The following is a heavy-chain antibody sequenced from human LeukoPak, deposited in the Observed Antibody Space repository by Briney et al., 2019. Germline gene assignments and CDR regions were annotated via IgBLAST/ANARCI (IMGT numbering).Heavy chain of an antibody. CDR3: ARCTVVVPAAIAGWFDP. D-gene: IGHD2-2*01. V-gene: IGHV4-39*01. Sequence: PSETLSLTCTVSGGSISSSSYYWGWIRQPPGKGLEWIGSIYYSGSTYYNPSLKSRVTISVDTSKNQFSLKLSSVTAADTAVYYCARCTVVVPAAIAGWFDPWGQGTLVTVSS. CDR2: IYYSGST. J-gene: IGHJ5*02. CDR1: GGSISSSSYY.